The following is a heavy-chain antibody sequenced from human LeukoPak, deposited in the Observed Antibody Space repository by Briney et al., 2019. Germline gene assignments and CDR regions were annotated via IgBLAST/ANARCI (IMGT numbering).Heavy chain of an antibody. Sequence: GGSLRLSCAASGFTFSDYYMSWIRQAPGKGLEWVSYISSSGSTIYYADSVKGRFTISRDNSKNTLYLQMNSLRAEDTAVYYCAKLQEPANWFDPRGQGTLVTVSS. J-gene: IGHJ5*02. V-gene: IGHV3-11*01. CDR3: AKLQEPANWFDP. D-gene: IGHD1-14*01. CDR2: ISSSGSTI. CDR1: GFTFSDYY.